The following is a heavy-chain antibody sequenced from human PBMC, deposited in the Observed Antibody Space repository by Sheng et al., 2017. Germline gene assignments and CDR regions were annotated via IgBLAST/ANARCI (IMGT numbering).Heavy chain of an antibody. Sequence: EVHLVESGGVVVQPGGSLRLSCAASGFTFDDYTMYWVRQRPGKGLEWVSLITWNGDETGYADSVRGRFTISRDNSKKSLYLQMNSLKTEDSGLYYCAKNGALYYYYYNYMDVWGRGTTVTVSS. J-gene: IGHJ6*03. CDR2: ITWNGDET. V-gene: IGHV3-43*01. CDR3: AKNGALYYYYYNYMDV. CDR1: GFTFDDYT. D-gene: IGHD3-16*02.